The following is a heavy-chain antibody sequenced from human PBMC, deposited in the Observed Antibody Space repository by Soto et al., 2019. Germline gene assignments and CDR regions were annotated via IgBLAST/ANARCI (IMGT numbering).Heavy chain of an antibody. CDR3: AREYYHFWSDDYTAKDGFDI. CDR2: VWDDRLKK. D-gene: IGHD3-3*01. Sequence: PGGALRLSCAASGFTFTNYGMQLIRHASGKGLGWVELVWDDRLKKFYADREQGRFTISEINPEITRYPREHSLTADDTAISYVAREYYHFWSDDYTAKDGFDIWGRGTMVTV. V-gene: IGHV3-33*01. J-gene: IGHJ3*02. CDR1: GFTFTNYG.